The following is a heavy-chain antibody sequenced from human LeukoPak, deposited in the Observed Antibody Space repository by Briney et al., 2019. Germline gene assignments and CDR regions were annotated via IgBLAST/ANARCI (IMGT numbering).Heavy chain of an antibody. CDR1: GFTFSNYW. D-gene: IGHD1-26*01. V-gene: IGHV3-74*01. Sequence: GGSLRLSCAASGFTFSNYWMRWVRQAPGKGLVWVSRINTDGSSTSYADSVKGRFTISRDNAKNTLYLQMNSLRAEDTAVYYCARATVGATSDFDYWGQGTLVTVSS. CDR2: INTDGSST. J-gene: IGHJ4*02. CDR3: ARATVGATSDFDY.